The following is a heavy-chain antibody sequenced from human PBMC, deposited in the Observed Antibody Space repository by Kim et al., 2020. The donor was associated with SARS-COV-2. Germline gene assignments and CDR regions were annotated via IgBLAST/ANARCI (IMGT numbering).Heavy chain of an antibody. CDR2: IIPIFGTA. V-gene: IGHV1-69*13. CDR3: ARGGWKHSGSYTTPPYYYYGMDV. CDR1: GGTFSSYA. Sequence: SVKVSCKASGGTFSSYAISWVRQAPGQGLEWMGGIIPIFGTANYAQKFQGRVTITADESTSKAYMELSSLRSEDTAMYYCARGGWKHSGSYTTPPYYYYGMDVWGQGTTVTVSS. D-gene: IGHD1-26*01. J-gene: IGHJ6*02.